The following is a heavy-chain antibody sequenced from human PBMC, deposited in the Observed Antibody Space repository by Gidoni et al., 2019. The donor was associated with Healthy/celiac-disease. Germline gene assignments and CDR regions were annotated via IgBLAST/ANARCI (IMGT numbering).Heavy chain of an antibody. J-gene: IGHJ6*02. CDR3: ARDHGRRYYYYYGMDV. Sequence: EVQLVESGGGLIQPGGSLRLSCAASGFTVSSNYMSWVRQAPGKGLEWVSVIYSGGSTYYADSVKGRFTISRDNSKNTLYLQMNSLRAEDTAVYYCARDHGRRYYYYYGMDVWGQGTTVTVSS. D-gene: IGHD1-26*01. CDR2: IYSGGST. CDR1: GFTVSSNY. V-gene: IGHV3-53*01.